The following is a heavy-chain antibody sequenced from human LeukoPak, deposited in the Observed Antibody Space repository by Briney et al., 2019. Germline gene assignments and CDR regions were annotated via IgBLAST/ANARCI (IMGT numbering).Heavy chain of an antibody. CDR3: ARDRITMVRGVME. CDR2: INPSGGST. V-gene: IGHV1-46*01. CDR1: GYTFTSYY. J-gene: IGHJ4*02. Sequence: ASVKVSCKASGYTFTSYYMHWVRQAPGQGLEWMGIINPSGGSTSYAQKFQGRVTMTRDTSISTAYMELSRLRSDDTAVYYCARDRITMVRGVMEWGQGTLVTVSS. D-gene: IGHD3-10*01.